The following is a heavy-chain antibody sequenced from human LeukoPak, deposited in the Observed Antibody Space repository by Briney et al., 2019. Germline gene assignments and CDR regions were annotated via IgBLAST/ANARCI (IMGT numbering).Heavy chain of an antibody. CDR1: GFTFSTYT. J-gene: IGHJ4*02. Sequence: PGGSLRLSCAASGFTFSTYTMSWVRQAPGKGLEWVSAISVSGDNTYYADSVKGRLTISRDNAKNTLYLQMNSLRAEDTAVYFCARDTSLYCSGGSCFSDYFDYWGQGTLVTVSS. V-gene: IGHV3-23*01. CDR2: ISVSGDNT. D-gene: IGHD2-15*01. CDR3: ARDTSLYCSGGSCFSDYFDY.